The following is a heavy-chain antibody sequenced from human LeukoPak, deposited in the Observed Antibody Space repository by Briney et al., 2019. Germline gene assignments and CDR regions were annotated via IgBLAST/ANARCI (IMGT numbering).Heavy chain of an antibody. Sequence: SETLSLTCAVYGGSFSRYYWSWIRQSPGKGLEWIGSIYYSGSTYYNPSLKSRVTISVDTSKNQFSLKLSSVTAADTAVYYCARDGYSYGYDYWGQGTLVTVSS. D-gene: IGHD5-18*01. CDR1: GGSFSRYY. CDR2: IYYSGST. CDR3: ARDGYSYGYDY. V-gene: IGHV4-34*01. J-gene: IGHJ4*02.